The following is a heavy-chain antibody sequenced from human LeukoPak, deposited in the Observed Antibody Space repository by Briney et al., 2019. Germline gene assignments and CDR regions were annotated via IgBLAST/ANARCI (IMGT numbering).Heavy chain of an antibody. CDR3: ASQDDILTGYSS. CDR1: GYTFTSYD. CDR2: MNPNSGNT. V-gene: IGHV1-8*01. D-gene: IGHD3-9*01. Sequence: ASVKVSCKASGYTFTSYDIHWVRQATGQGLEWMGWMNPNSGNTGYAQKFQGRVTMTRNTSISTAYMELSSLRSEDTAVYYCASQDDILTGYSSWGQGTLVTVSS. J-gene: IGHJ5*02.